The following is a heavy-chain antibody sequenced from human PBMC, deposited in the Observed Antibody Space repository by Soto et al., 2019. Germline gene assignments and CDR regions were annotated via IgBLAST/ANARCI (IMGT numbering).Heavy chain of an antibody. CDR2: IVVGSGNT. J-gene: IGHJ6*02. V-gene: IGHV1-58*01. Sequence: QMQLLQSGSEVKKPGTSVKVSCKASGFNFISSAVQWVRQARGQRPEWIGWIVVGSGNTNYAQNFQERVTITRDTSTSTAYMELNSLKSEDTAIYYCAADESSRYDYSHYGMDVWGQGTTVTVSS. CDR3: AADESSRYDYSHYGMDV. CDR1: GFNFISSA. D-gene: IGHD6-13*01.